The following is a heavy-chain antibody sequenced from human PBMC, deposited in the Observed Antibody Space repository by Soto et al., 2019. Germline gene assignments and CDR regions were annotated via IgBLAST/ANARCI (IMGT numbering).Heavy chain of an antibody. CDR2: IYYSGST. J-gene: IGHJ6*02. CDR1: GGSISSGGYY. D-gene: IGHD5-18*01. Sequence: QVQLQESGPGLVKPSQTLSLTCTVSGGSISSGGYYWSWIRQHPGKGLEWIGYIYYSGSTYYNPSLKSRVTISVDTSKNQFSLKLSSVTAADTAVYYCARYTAMVSYYYYGMDVWGQGTTVTVSS. CDR3: ARYTAMVSYYYYGMDV. V-gene: IGHV4-31*03.